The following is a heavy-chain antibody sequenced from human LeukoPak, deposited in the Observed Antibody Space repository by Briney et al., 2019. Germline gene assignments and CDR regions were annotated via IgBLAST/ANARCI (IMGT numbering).Heavy chain of an antibody. V-gene: IGHV1-69*13. CDR1: GGTFSSYA. D-gene: IGHD1-20*01. CDR2: IIPIFGTA. J-gene: IGHJ5*02. Sequence: SVKVSCKASGGTFSSYAISWVRQAPGQGLEWMGGIIPIFGTANYAQKFQGRVTITADESTSTAYMELSSLRSEDTAVYYCARGWRIAGTTLEWFDPWGQGTLVTVSS. CDR3: ARGWRIAGTTLEWFDP.